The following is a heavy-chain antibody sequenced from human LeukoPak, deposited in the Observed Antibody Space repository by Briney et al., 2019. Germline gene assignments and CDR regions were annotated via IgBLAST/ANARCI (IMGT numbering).Heavy chain of an antibody. D-gene: IGHD4-17*01. CDR2: INSDGSST. V-gene: IGHV3-74*01. CDR1: GFTFSSYW. CDR3: ATGMTTVTTFYFDY. Sequence: PGGSLRLSCAASGFTFSSYWMHWVRQAPGKGLVWVSRINSDGSSTSYADSVKGRFTISRDNAKNTLYLQMNSLRAEDTAVHYCATGMTTVTTFYFDYWGQGTLVTVSS. J-gene: IGHJ4*02.